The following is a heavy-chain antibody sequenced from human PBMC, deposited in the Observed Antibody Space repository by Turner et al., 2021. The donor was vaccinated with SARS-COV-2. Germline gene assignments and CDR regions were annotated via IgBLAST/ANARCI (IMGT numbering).Heavy chain of an antibody. V-gene: IGHV3-11*01. CDR2: ISSSGSTI. CDR1: GCTFSDYY. CDR3: ARVPSPPYSSGWYYFDY. D-gene: IGHD6-19*01. J-gene: IGHJ4*02. Sequence: QVHLVESGGDLVKPGGSLRLTCAAYGCTFSDYYMSWIRQAPGKGLEWVSYISSSGSTIYYADSVKGRFAISRDNAKNSLYLQMNSLRAEDTAVYYCARVPSPPYSSGWYYFDYWGQGTLVTVSS.